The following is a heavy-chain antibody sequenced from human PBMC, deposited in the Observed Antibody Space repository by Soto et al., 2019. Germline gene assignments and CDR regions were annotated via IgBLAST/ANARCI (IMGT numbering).Heavy chain of an antibody. V-gene: IGHV3-64D*08. Sequence: GSLRLSCSASGFTFSSYAMHWVRQAPGKGLEYVSAISSNGGSTYYADSVKGRFTISRDNSKNTLYLQMSSLRAEDTAVYYCVKEMQYCSGGSCYGLSYNYGMDVWGQGTTVTVSS. CDR3: VKEMQYCSGGSCYGLSYNYGMDV. D-gene: IGHD2-15*01. CDR1: GFTFSSYA. J-gene: IGHJ6*02. CDR2: ISSNGGST.